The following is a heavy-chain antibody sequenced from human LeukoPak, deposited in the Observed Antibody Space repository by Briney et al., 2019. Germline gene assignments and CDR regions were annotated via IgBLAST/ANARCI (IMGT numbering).Heavy chain of an antibody. V-gene: IGHV3-33*01. CDR2: IWYDGSNK. Sequence: GGSLRLSCAASGFTFSSYGMHWVRQAPGKGLEWVAVIWYDGSNKYYADSVKGRFTISRDNSKNTLYLQMNGLRDDDTAVYYCVRDNGGEHLWGQGTLVTVSS. D-gene: IGHD3-16*01. CDR1: GFTFSSYG. J-gene: IGHJ4*02. CDR3: VRDNGGEHL.